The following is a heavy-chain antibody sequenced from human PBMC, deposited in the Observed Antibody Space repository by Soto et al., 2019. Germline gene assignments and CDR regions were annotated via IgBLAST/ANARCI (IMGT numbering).Heavy chain of an antibody. CDR3: AHSHYDILTGYYSFYYYYYMDV. J-gene: IGHJ6*03. CDR2: IYWDDDK. CDR1: GFSLSTSGVG. V-gene: IGHV2-5*02. Sequence: QITLKESGPTLVKPTQTLTLTCTFSGFSLSTSGVGVGWIRQPPGKALEWLALIYWDDDKRYSPSLKSRLTITKDTSKNQVVLTMTNMDPVDTATYYCAHSHYDILTGYYSFYYYYYMDVWGKGTTVTVSS. D-gene: IGHD3-9*01.